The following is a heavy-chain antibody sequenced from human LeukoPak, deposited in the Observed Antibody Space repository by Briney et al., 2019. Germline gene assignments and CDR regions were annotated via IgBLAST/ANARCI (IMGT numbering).Heavy chain of an antibody. D-gene: IGHD1-26*01. CDR2: INHSGST. V-gene: IGHV4-34*01. CDR1: GGSFSTYY. CDR3: ARERWSGIYYRD. Sequence: SETLSLTCAVYGGSFSTYYWSWIRQPPAKGLEWIGEINHSGSTNYNPSLKSRVTISGDTSKNQFSLKFNFVTAADPAVYYCARERWSGIYYRDWGQGTLVTVSS. J-gene: IGHJ4*02.